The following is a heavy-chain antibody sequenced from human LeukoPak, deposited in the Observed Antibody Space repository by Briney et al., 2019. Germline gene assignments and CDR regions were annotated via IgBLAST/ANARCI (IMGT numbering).Heavy chain of an antibody. CDR1: GYTFTKYA. J-gene: IGHJ4*02. Sequence: ASVKVSCKASGYTFTKYAMHWVRQAPGQRLEWMGWINAGSGNTKYSQKFQGRVTITRDTSASTAHMELSSLRSEDTAVYYCTRDGGSGIDYWGQGTLVTVSS. CDR3: TRDGGSGIDY. CDR2: INAGSGNT. V-gene: IGHV1-3*01. D-gene: IGHD3-16*01.